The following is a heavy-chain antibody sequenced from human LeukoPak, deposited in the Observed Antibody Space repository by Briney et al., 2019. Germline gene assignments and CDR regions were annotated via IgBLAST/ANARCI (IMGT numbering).Heavy chain of an antibody. Sequence: PGGSLRLSCAASGITFSNYAMNWVRRAPGKGLEWVSTISGSGGSAYYVDSVKGRFAISRDNSRNTLYLQMNSLRAEDTAVYYCATNYSDSSRAASHYWAQGTLVTVSS. CDR3: ATNYSDSSRAASHY. J-gene: IGHJ4*02. V-gene: IGHV3-23*01. CDR1: GITFSNYA. D-gene: IGHD3-22*01. CDR2: ISGSGGSA.